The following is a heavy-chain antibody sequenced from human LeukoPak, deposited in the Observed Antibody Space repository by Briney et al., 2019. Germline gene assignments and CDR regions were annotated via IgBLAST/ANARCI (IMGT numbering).Heavy chain of an antibody. J-gene: IGHJ4*02. CDR1: GFTFSSYA. CDR2: ISGSGSST. V-gene: IGHV3-23*01. Sequence: GGPLRLSCAASGFTFSSYAMIGVPQAPGKGLKGVSAISGSGSSTYYADSGKGRFTISRDNSKNTLYLQMNSLRAEDTAVYYCAKELRYYGSGSYYNGLDYWGQGTLVTVSS. D-gene: IGHD3-10*01. CDR3: AKELRYYGSGSYYNGLDY.